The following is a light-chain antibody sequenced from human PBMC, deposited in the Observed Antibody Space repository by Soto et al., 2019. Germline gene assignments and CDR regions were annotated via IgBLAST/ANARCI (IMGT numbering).Light chain of an antibody. CDR3: SSYTSSSFVV. V-gene: IGLV2-14*01. CDR2: EVS. Sequence: QSALTQPASVSGSPGQSITISCTGTSSDVGTYNYVSWYQQHPGKAPKLMICEVSKRPSGVSNRFSGSKSGNTASLTISGLQAEDEADYYCSSYTSSSFVVFGGGTQLTVL. J-gene: IGLJ2*01. CDR1: SSDVGTYNY.